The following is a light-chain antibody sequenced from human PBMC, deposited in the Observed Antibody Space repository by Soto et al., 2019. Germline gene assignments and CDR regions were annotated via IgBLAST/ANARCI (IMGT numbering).Light chain of an antibody. J-gene: IGLJ2*01. CDR3: CSYAGSSVMV. Sequence: QSALTQPASVSGSPGQSITIYCAGTSTDVGRFNLVSWYRQYPGKAPRVLICEVTKRPSGVSDRFSGSRSGNTAYLTSSGLQAEDEDDYYCCSYAGSSVMVFGGGTKLTVL. V-gene: IGLV2-23*02. CDR2: EVT. CDR1: STDVGRFNL.